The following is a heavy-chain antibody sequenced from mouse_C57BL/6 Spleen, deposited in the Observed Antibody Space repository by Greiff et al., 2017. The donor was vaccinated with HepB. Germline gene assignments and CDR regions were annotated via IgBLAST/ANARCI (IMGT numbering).Heavy chain of an antibody. CDR2: IDPETGGT. CDR3: TLDCDVSWFAY. V-gene: IGHV1-15*01. Sequence: QVQLQQSGAELVRPGASVTLSCKASGYTFTDYEMHWVKQTPVHGLEWIGAIDPETGGTAYNQKFKGKAILTADKSSSTAYMELRSLTSEDSAVYYCTLDCDVSWFAYWGQGTLVTVSA. J-gene: IGHJ3*01. CDR1: GYTFTDYE.